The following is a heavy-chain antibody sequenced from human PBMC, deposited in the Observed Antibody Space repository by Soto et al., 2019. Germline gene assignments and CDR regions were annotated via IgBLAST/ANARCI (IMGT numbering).Heavy chain of an antibody. CDR1: GFTFSSYS. CDR3: AREMSGYASGAHDS. Sequence: EVQLVGSGGGLVNPGGSLRLSCAASGFTFSSYSMNWVRQAPGKGLEWVSSISSSSSYTYYADSVKGRFNISRDNAKKSLYLQMNSLTAEDTAVYYCAREMSGYASGAHDSWGQGTLVTVSS. D-gene: IGHD5-12*01. V-gene: IGHV3-21*01. J-gene: IGHJ5*01. CDR2: ISSSSSYT.